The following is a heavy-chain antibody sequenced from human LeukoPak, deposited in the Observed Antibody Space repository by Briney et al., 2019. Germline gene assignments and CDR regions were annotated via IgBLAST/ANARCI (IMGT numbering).Heavy chain of an antibody. CDR1: GFTYSRYW. V-gene: IGHV3-74*01. Sequence: GGSLRLTCAASGFTYSRYWMHWVRQVPGKGLVWVARIKGDESYTFYADSVKGRFTISRDNAKHTLYLQMNSLRAEDTAVYYCASQADSAYGDYNWGQGTLVTVSS. CDR2: IKGDESYT. D-gene: IGHD4-17*01. CDR3: ASQADSAYGDYN. J-gene: IGHJ4*02.